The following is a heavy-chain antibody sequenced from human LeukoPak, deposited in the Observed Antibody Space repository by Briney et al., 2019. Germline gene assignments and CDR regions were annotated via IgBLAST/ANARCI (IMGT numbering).Heavy chain of an antibody. V-gene: IGHV3-7*01. J-gene: IGHJ6*04. CDR3: ARVRWYYDSSGYYYSRSMDV. CDR2: IKQDGSEK. CDR1: GFTFSSYW. D-gene: IGHD3-22*01. Sequence: GGSLRLSCAASGFTFSSYWMSWVRQAPGKGLEWVANIKQDGSEKYYVDSVKGRLTISRDNAKNSLYLQMNSLRAEDAAVYYCARVRWYYDSSGYYYSRSMDVWGKGTTVTVSS.